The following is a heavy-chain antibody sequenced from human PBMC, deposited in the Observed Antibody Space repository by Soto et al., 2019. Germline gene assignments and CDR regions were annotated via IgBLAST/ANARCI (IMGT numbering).Heavy chain of an antibody. J-gene: IGHJ3*02. V-gene: IGHV1-18*01. CDR1: GYTFTSYG. CDR3: ARVYDYIWGSYRPPDAFDI. CDR2: ISAYNGNT. Sequence: ASVKVSCKASGYTFTSYGISWVRQAPGQGLEWMGWISAYNGNTNYAQKLQGRVTMTTDTSTSTAYMELRSLRSDDTAVYYCARVYDYIWGSYRPPDAFDIWGQGTMVTVSS. D-gene: IGHD3-16*02.